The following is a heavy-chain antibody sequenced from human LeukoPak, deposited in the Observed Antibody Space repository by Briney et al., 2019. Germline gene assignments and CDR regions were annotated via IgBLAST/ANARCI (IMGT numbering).Heavy chain of an antibody. Sequence: SETLSLTCTVSGGSIGGYYWNWIRQPPGKGLEWIGNIYYSRSTNYNPSLRSRVTISVDTSKNQFSLKLSSVTAADTAVYYCARRVYGDYGNWFDPWGQGTLVTVSS. V-gene: IGHV4-59*08. CDR3: ARRVYGDYGNWFDP. J-gene: IGHJ5*02. CDR1: GGSIGGYY. CDR2: IYYSRST. D-gene: IGHD4-17*01.